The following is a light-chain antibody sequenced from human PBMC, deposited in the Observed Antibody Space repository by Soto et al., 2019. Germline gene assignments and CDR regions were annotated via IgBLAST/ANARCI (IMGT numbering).Light chain of an antibody. CDR1: QSVSSY. V-gene: IGKV3-11*01. CDR3: QQRSNWLT. CDR2: DAS. Sequence: EIVLTQSPATLSLSPGERATLSCRASQSVSSYLAWYQQKPGQAPRLLIYDASSRATGIPARFSGSGSGTDFTLTISSREPEDFAVYYCQQRSNWLTFGGGTKVEI. J-gene: IGKJ4*02.